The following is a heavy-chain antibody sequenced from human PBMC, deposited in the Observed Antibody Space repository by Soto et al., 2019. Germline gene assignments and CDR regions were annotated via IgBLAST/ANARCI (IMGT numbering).Heavy chain of an antibody. CDR3: AFELRYLVY. V-gene: IGHV3-33*01. Sequence: GGSLRLSCAASGFTFISYGMHWVRQAPGKGLEWVAVIWYDGSNKYYADSVKGRFTISRDNSKNTLYLQMNSLRAEDTAVYYCAFELRYLVYWGQGTLVTVSS. J-gene: IGHJ4*02. CDR1: GFTFISYG. CDR2: IWYDGSNK. D-gene: IGHD3-9*01.